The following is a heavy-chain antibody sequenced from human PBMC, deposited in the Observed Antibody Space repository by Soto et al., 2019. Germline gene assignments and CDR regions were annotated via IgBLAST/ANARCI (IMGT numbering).Heavy chain of an antibody. CDR1: GFTFSSYW. J-gene: IGHJ6*03. D-gene: IGHD5-12*01. CDR3: AKLTPGDIVATNLGSSWPGYYYYMDV. Sequence: GGSLRLSCAASGFTFSSYWMSWVRQAPGKGLEWVANIKQDGSEKYYVDSVKGRFTIARDNAKNSLYLQMNSLRAEDTAVYYCAKLTPGDIVATNLGSSWPGYYYYMDVWGKGTTVTVSS. V-gene: IGHV3-7*01. CDR2: IKQDGSEK.